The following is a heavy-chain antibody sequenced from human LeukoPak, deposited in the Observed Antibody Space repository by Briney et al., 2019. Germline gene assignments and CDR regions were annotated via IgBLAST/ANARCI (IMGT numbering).Heavy chain of an antibody. V-gene: IGHV5-51*01. CDR3: ARAPSLARGVRFDY. D-gene: IGHD3-10*01. CDR2: IFPRDSDT. Sequence: GESLKISCKGSGYSFTNYWIGWVRQMPGKGLEWMGIIFPRDSDTRYSPSFQGQVTISADRSISTAYLQWSSLKASDTAMYYCARAPSLARGVRFDYWGQGTLVTVSS. CDR1: GYSFTNYW. J-gene: IGHJ4*02.